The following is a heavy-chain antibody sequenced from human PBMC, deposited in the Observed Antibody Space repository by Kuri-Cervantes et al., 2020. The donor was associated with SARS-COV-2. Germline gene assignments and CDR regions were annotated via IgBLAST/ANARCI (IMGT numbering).Heavy chain of an antibody. Sequence: GGSLRLSCAASGFTVSTYSMNWVRQAPGRGLEWVSTVYSGGSSYYPDSVKGRFSISRDNSKNTLYLQMSSLRAEDTAVYYCVKDAGYDFWSGYYSPFDYWGQGTLVTVSS. D-gene: IGHD3-3*01. V-gene: IGHV3-53*05. CDR2: VYSGGSS. J-gene: IGHJ4*02. CDR3: VKDAGYDFWSGYYSPFDY. CDR1: GFTVSTYS.